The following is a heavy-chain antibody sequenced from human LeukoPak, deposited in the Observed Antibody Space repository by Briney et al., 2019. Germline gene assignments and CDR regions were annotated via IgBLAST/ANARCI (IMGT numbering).Heavy chain of an antibody. CDR2: IYYSGST. D-gene: IGHD5-18*01. CDR1: GGSISSSSYH. J-gene: IGHJ4*02. Sequence: SETLSLTCTVSGGSISSSSYHWGWIRQPPGKGLEWIGSIYYSGSTYYDPSLKSRVTISVDTSKNQFSLKLSSVTAADTAVYYCAGSRGYSYGPFTFDYWGQGTLVTVSS. CDR3: AGSRGYSYGPFTFDY. V-gene: IGHV4-39*01.